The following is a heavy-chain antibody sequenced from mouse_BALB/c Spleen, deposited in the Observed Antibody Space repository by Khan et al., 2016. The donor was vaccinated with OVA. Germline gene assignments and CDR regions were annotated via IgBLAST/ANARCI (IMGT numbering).Heavy chain of an antibody. D-gene: IGHD1-1*01. J-gene: IGHJ3*01. CDR2: ISCYNGST. Sequence: LVKTGASVKISYKASGYSFTGYYMHWVKQSHGKSLEWIGYISCYNGSTTYNQKFKGKATFTVDTSSSTVYMQFNSLTSEDSAGYYCSRGDYYGSSSFAYWGQGTLVTVSA. CDR3: SRGDYYGSSSFAY. CDR1: GYSFTGYY. V-gene: IGHV1S34*01.